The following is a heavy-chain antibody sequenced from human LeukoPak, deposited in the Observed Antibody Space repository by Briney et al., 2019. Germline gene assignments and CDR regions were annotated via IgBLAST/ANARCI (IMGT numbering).Heavy chain of an antibody. J-gene: IGHJ6*02. CDR2: IRSKADDFAT. CDR1: VFTFSASA. Sequence: GGSLRLSCAASVFTFSASAMHWVRQASGKGLEWVGRIRSKADDFATAYAASVKGRFLISRDDSKNTAYLQMNSLKTEDTAVYYCTKFCYDVLNGYRGLDVWGQGTTVTVSS. V-gene: IGHV3-73*01. D-gene: IGHD3-9*01. CDR3: TKFCYDVLNGYRGLDV.